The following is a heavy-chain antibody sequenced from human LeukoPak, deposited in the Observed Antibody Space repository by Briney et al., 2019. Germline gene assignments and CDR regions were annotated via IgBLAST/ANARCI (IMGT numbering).Heavy chain of an antibody. CDR2: INPNSGDT. J-gene: IGHJ4*02. Sequence: ASVKVSCKASGYRFTDYFMHWVRQAPGQGLEWMGWINPNSGDTDYAQKFQGRVTLTRDASIGTVYMELTRLRSDDTAVYYCATPTERLLPDYWGQGTLVTVSS. D-gene: IGHD2-15*01. CDR1: GYRFTDYF. CDR3: ATPTERLLPDY. V-gene: IGHV1-2*02.